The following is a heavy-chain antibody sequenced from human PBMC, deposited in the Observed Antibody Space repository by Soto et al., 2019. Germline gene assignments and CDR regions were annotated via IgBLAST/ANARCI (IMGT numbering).Heavy chain of an antibody. CDR1: GGTFSSYA. D-gene: IGHD6-13*01. CDR3: ARGGYSRYGMDV. J-gene: IGHJ6*02. V-gene: IGHV1-69*13. CDR2: IIPIFGTA. Sequence: ASVKVSCKASGGTFSSYAISWVRQAPGQGLEWMGGIIPIFGTANYAQKFQGRVTITADESTSTAYMELSSLRSEDTAVYYCARGGYSRYGMDVWGQGNTVTVSS.